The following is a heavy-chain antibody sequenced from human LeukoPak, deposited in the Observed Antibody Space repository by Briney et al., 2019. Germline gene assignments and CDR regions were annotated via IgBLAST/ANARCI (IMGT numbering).Heavy chain of an antibody. D-gene: IGHD6-19*01. CDR1: GGTFSSYA. CDR3: ARDDWPGIAVAGYYFDY. V-gene: IGHV1-69*04. Sequence: GSSVKVSCKASGGTFSSYAISWVRQAPGQGLEWVGRIIPILGIANYAQKFQGRVTITADKSTSTAYMELSSLRSEDTAVYYCARDDWPGIAVAGYYFDYWGQGTLVTVSS. CDR2: IIPILGIA. J-gene: IGHJ4*02.